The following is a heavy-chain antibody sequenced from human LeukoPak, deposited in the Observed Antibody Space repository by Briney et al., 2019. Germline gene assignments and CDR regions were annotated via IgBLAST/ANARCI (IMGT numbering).Heavy chain of an antibody. CDR2: IGGSGDTT. CDR3: AKGKSLPHYYYYGMDV. V-gene: IGHV3-23*01. Sequence: GGSLRLSCAAPGLTFSTSAMNWVRQAPGKGLEWGSVIGGSGDTTYYADSVRGRFTISRDNFKNTLYLQMNSLTAEDTAIYYCAKGKSLPHYYYYGMDVWGQGTTVTASS. J-gene: IGHJ6*02. CDR1: GLTFSTSA.